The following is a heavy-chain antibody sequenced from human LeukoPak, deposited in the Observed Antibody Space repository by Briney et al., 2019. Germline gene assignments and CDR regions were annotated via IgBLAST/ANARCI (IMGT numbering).Heavy chain of an antibody. Sequence: GGSLRLSCAASGFTFSNAWMSWVRQAPGKGLEWVGRIKRKGDDGTIDYAAPVKGRLTISRDDSKNTLYLQMNSLKSEDTAVYYCTAGTGRSDFDYWGQGTLVAVSS. CDR3: TAGTGRSDFDY. D-gene: IGHD3/OR15-3a*01. CDR1: GFTFSNAW. CDR2: IKRKGDDGTI. V-gene: IGHV3-15*01. J-gene: IGHJ4*02.